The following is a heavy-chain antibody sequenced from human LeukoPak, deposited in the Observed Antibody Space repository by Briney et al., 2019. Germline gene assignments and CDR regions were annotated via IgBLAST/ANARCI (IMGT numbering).Heavy chain of an antibody. CDR2: MDPNRGNT. CDR1: GYTFTSYD. Sequence: ASVKVSCKASGYTFTSYDINWVRQAPGQGLEWMGWMDPNRGNTGYAHKFQGRVTMARSTSVSTAYMELSSLTSEDTAVYYCARDLYDYVWGSYRPYDAFDIWGQGTMVTVSS. CDR3: ARDLYDYVWGSYRPYDAFDI. J-gene: IGHJ3*02. V-gene: IGHV1-8*02. D-gene: IGHD3-16*02.